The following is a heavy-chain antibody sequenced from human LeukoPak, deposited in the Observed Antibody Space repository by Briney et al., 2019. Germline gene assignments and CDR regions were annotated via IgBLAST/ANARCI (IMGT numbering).Heavy chain of an antibody. CDR1: GYTFTSYY. J-gene: IGHJ4*02. V-gene: IGHV1-46*01. CDR2: INPSGGST. CDR3: ARSRITMVRGVGLLGY. Sequence: ASVKVSCKASGYTFTSYYMHWVRQAPGQGLEWMGIINPSGGSTSYAQKFQGRGTMTRDTSTSTSYMELSSLRSEDTAVYYCARSRITMVRGVGLLGYWGQGTLVTVSS. D-gene: IGHD3-10*01.